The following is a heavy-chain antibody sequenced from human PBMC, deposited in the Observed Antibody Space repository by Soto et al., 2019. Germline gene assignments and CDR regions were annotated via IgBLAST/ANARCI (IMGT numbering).Heavy chain of an antibody. D-gene: IGHD2-2*01. J-gene: IGHJ6*03. CDR3: ARGPQPQYQLYYYYYMDV. V-gene: IGHV4-39*07. CDR2: IHHSGST. Sequence: PSETLSLTCTVSGDSIDSSHYYWNWIRQHPEKGLEWIGYIHHSGSTYYNPSLKSRLTISVDTSKNQFSLKLSSVTAADTAVYYCARGPQPQYQLYYYYYMDVWGKGTTVTVSS. CDR1: GDSIDSSHYY.